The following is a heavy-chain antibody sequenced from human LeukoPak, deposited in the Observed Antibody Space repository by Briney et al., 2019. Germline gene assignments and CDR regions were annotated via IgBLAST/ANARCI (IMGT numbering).Heavy chain of an antibody. CDR2: IYYSGST. Sequence: SQTLSLTCTVSGDSISSGGYYWSWIRQHPGKGLEWIGYIYYSGSTYYNPSLKSRVTISVDTSKNQFSLKLSSVTAADTAVYYCARDDYGDHFDYWGQGTLVTVSS. J-gene: IGHJ4*02. D-gene: IGHD4-17*01. V-gene: IGHV4-31*03. CDR1: GDSISSGGYY. CDR3: ARDDYGDHFDY.